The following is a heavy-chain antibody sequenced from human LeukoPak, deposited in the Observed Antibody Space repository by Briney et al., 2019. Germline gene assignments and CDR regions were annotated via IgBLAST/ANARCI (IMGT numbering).Heavy chain of an antibody. V-gene: IGHV1-2*02. Sequence: ASVKVSCQASGYTFTGYYMHRVRQAPGQGLEWMGWINPNSGDTNYAQKFQGRVTMTRDTSINTAYMELTRLTSDDTAVYYCARVYSIRSFDYWGQGTLVTVSS. D-gene: IGHD2-15*01. CDR3: ARVYSIRSFDY. CDR2: INPNSGDT. CDR1: GYTFTGYY. J-gene: IGHJ4*02.